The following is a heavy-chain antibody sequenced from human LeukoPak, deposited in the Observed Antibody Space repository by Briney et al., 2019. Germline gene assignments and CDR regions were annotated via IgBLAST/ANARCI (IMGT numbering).Heavy chain of an antibody. CDR1: GFTFSGSA. J-gene: IGHJ5*02. CDR2: IRSKANSYAT. D-gene: IGHD6-13*01. V-gene: IGHV3-73*01. CDR3: TRALPNSGSWSRWFDP. Sequence: GGSLRLSCAASGFTFSGSAMHWVRQASGKGLEWVGRIRSKANSYATAYAASVKGRFTISRDDSKNTAYLQMNSLKTEDTAVYYCTRALPNSGSWSRWFDPWGQGTLVTVSS.